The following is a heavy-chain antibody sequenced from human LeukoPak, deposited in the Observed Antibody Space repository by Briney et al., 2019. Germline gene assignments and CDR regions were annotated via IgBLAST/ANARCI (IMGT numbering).Heavy chain of an antibody. J-gene: IGHJ4*02. V-gene: IGHV3-30-3*01. CDR2: ISYDANIGSNK. D-gene: IGHD3-3*01. CDR3: ARDGGYDFWSGYYQDY. CDR1: GFTFSRYA. Sequence: GGSLRLSCATSGFTFSRYAMHWVRQAPGKGLEWVALISYDANIGSNKYYADSVKGRFTISRDNSKNTLYLQMNSLRAEDTAVYYCARDGGYDFWSGYYQDYWGQGTLVTVSS.